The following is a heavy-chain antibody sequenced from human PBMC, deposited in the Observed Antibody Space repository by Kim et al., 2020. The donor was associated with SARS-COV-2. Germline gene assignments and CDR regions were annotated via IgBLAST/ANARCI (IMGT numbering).Heavy chain of an antibody. V-gene: IGHV4-4*02. Sequence: SETLSLTCAVSGGSISSSNWWSWVRQPPGKGLEWIGEIYHSGSTNYNPSLKSRVTISVDKSKNQFSLKLSSVTAADTAVYYCAREFLWFGTNWFDPWGQGTLVTVSS. CDR3: AREFLWFGTNWFDP. CDR1: GGSISSSNW. J-gene: IGHJ5*02. CDR2: IYHSGST. D-gene: IGHD3-10*01.